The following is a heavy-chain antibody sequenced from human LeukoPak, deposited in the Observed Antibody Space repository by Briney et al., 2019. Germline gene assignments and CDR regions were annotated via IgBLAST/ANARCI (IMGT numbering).Heavy chain of an antibody. CDR2: IYYSGST. D-gene: IGHD6-6*01. V-gene: IGHV4-59*01. J-gene: IGHJ4*02. CDR3: ARGSIAARKDFDY. CDR1: GGSNSSYY. Sequence: SETLSLTCTVSGGSNSSYYWSWIRQPPGKGLEWIGYIYYSGSTNYNPSLKSRVTISVDTSKNQFSLKLSSVTAADTAVYYCARGSIAARKDFDYWGQGTLVTVSS.